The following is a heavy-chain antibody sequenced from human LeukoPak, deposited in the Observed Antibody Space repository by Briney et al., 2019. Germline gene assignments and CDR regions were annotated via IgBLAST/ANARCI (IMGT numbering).Heavy chain of an antibody. CDR1: GFTFSSYS. J-gene: IGHJ4*02. Sequence: GGSLRLSCAASGFTFSSYSMNWVGQAPGKGLEWVSSISSISSYIYYADSVKGRFTISRDNAKNSLYLQMNSLRAEDTAVYYCARDLLRYCSSTSCYPAKGAIDYWGQGTLVTVSS. CDR2: ISSISSYI. D-gene: IGHD2-2*01. CDR3: ARDLLRYCSSTSCYPAKGAIDY. V-gene: IGHV3-21*01.